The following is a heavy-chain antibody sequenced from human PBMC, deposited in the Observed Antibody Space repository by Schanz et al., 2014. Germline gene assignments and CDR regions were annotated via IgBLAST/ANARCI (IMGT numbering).Heavy chain of an antibody. CDR3: AKGLGTRSNNFDY. CDR2: IQNDGSNY. D-gene: IGHD6-13*01. V-gene: IGHV3-30*02. CDR1: GFTFSSFG. J-gene: IGHJ4*02. Sequence: QVQLVESGGGVVQPGGSLGLSGPASGFTFSSFGMHWVRQSPGKGLEWVAFIQNDGSNYYHADSVKGRFTISRDNSKNTLYLQINSLRTEDTAVFYCAKGLGTRSNNFDYWGQGTLVTVSS.